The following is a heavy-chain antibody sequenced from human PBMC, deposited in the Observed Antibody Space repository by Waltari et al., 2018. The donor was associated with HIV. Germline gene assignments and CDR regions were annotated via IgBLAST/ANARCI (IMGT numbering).Heavy chain of an antibody. CDR2: IIPILGIA. CDR3: ARVKRASGSYYYYYGMDV. CDR1: GGTFSSYT. D-gene: IGHD1-26*01. Sequence: QVQLLQSGAEVKKPGSSVTVSCKASGGTFSSYTISWVRPAHGHGLEWMGRIIPILGIANYAQKFQGRVTITADKSTSTAYMELSSLRSEDTAVYYCARVKRASGSYYYYYGMDVWGQGTTVTVSS. J-gene: IGHJ6*02. V-gene: IGHV1-69*02.